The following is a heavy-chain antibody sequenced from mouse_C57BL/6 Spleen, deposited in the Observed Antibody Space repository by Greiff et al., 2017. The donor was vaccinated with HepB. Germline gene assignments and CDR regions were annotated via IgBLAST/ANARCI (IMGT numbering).Heavy chain of an antibody. CDR1: GYSFTSYY. CDR2: IYPGSGNT. V-gene: IGHV1-66*01. D-gene: IGHD1-1*01. Sequence: VQLQQSGPELVKPGASVKISCKASGYSFTSYYIHWVKQRPGQGLEWIGWIYPGSGNTKYNEKFKGKATLTEDTSSSTAYMQLSSLTSEDSAVYYCARDYGSSPDYWGQGTTLTVSS. CDR3: ARDYGSSPDY. J-gene: IGHJ2*01.